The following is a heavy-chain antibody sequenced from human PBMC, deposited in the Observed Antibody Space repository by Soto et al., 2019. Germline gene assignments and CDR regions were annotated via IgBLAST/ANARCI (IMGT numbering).Heavy chain of an antibody. Sequence: SETLSLTCAVSSGSISSSNWWSWVRQPPGKGLEWIGEIYHSGSTNYNPSLKSRVTISVDKSKNQFSLKLSSVTAADTAVYYCAARDYSATSWFDPWGQGTLVTVSS. CDR2: IYHSGST. J-gene: IGHJ5*02. V-gene: IGHV4-4*02. CDR3: AARDYSATSWFDP. CDR1: SGSISSSNW. D-gene: IGHD4-4*01.